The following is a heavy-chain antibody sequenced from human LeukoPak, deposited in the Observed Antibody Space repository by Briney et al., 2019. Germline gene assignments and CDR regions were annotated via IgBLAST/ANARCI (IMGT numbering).Heavy chain of an antibody. CDR1: GFTISGAW. CDR2: VKRKIDSETA. D-gene: IGHD3-16*02. Sequence: GGSLRLSCAVSGFTISGAWMTWVRQAPGKGLEWVGRVKRKIDSETADYAAPVKGRFTISRDDSKNMAYLQMNGLKTEDTGIYYCTTDIGLYWGQGTLVTVSS. V-gene: IGHV3-15*05. CDR3: TTDIGLY. J-gene: IGHJ4*02.